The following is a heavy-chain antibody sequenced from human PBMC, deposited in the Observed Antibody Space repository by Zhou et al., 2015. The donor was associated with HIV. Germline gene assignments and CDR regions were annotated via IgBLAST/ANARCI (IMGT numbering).Heavy chain of an antibody. CDR1: GDTFNNFG. D-gene: IGHD3-22*01. Sequence: QVQLVQSGAEMKKPGSSVKVSCKASGDTFNNFGISWVRQAPGQGLEWMGGIIPMFGTTNYTEKFQGRLTIAADKSTTTAYMELRSLRSDDSAMYYCARDDSSGYHSFDYWGQGTLVTVSS. J-gene: IGHJ4*02. CDR2: IIPMFGTT. V-gene: IGHV1-69*06. CDR3: ARDDSSGYHSFDY.